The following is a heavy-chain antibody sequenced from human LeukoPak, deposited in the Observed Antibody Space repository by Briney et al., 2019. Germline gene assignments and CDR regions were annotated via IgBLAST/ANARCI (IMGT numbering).Heavy chain of an antibody. Sequence: ASVKVSCSASGYTFTTYGITWVRQAPGQGLEWMGWISAYNGDTSYAQNLQDRVTMATDTSTSTAYMELRSLISDDTAVYYCARARRRAADLLDPWGQGTLVTVSS. CDR1: GYTFTTYG. CDR2: ISAYNGDT. V-gene: IGHV1-18*01. J-gene: IGHJ5*02. D-gene: IGHD2-15*01. CDR3: ARARRRAADLLDP.